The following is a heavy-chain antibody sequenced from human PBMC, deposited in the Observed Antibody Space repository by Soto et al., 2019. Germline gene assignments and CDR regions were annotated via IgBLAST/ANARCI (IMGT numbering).Heavy chain of an antibody. CDR2: INHSGST. Sequence: SETLSLTCAVYGGSFSGYYWSWIRQPPGKGLEWIGEINHSGSTNYNPFLKSRVTISVDTSKNQFSLKLSSVTAADTAVCYCARGPPYYYDSSGYLVYWGQGTLVTVSS. CDR1: GGSFSGYY. CDR3: ARGPPYYYDSSGYLVY. V-gene: IGHV4-34*01. J-gene: IGHJ4*02. D-gene: IGHD3-22*01.